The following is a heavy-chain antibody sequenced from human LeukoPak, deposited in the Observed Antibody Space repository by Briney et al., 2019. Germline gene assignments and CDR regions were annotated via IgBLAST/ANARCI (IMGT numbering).Heavy chain of an antibody. J-gene: IGHJ4*02. D-gene: IGHD6-13*01. V-gene: IGHV4-59*01. CDR2: IYYSGST. CDR1: GGSISSYY. Sequence: SETLSLTCTVSGGSISSYYWSWIRQPPGKGLEWIGYIYYSGSTNYNPSLKSRVTVLVDTSKNQFSLKLSSVTAADTAVYYCASLYSSSWHRGGDYWGQGTLVTVSS. CDR3: ASLYSSSWHRGGDY.